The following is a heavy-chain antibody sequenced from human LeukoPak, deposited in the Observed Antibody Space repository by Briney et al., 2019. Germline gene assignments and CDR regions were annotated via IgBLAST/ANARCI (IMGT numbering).Heavy chain of an antibody. Sequence: GESLKISCKGSGYSFTSYWIGWVRQMPGKGLEWMGIIYPGDSDTRYSPSFRGQVTISADKSISTAYLQWSSLKASDTAMYYCARLMVPPSNAFDIWGQGTMVTVSS. J-gene: IGHJ3*02. CDR2: IYPGDSDT. CDR3: ARLMVPPSNAFDI. V-gene: IGHV5-51*01. CDR1: GYSFTSYW. D-gene: IGHD2-8*01.